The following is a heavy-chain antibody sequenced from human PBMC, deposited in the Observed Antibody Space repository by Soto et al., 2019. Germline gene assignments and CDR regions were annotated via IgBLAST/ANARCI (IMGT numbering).Heavy chain of an antibody. CDR3: ARALQALYYMDV. J-gene: IGHJ6*03. V-gene: IGHV3-53*04. CDR2: IYSGGST. CDR1: GFTVSSNY. Sequence: PGGSLRHSCADCGFTVSSNYMSWIHQAPGKGLEWVSVIYSGGSTYYADSVKGRFTISRHNSKNTLYLQMNSLRAEDTAVYYCARALQALYYMDVWGKGTTVTVSS.